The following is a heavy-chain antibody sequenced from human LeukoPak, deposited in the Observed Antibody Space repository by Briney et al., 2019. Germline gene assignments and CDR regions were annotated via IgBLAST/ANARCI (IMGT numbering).Heavy chain of an antibody. CDR3: AKDHVREGAPYFDY. V-gene: IGHV3-33*06. CDR2: IWYNGSNK. Sequence: GRSLRLSCAASGFTFSSYGMHWVRQAPGKGLEWVAVIWYNGSNKYYADSVKGRFTISRDNSKNTLYLQMNSLRAEDTAAYYCAKDHVREGAPYFDYWGQGTLVTVSS. J-gene: IGHJ4*02. D-gene: IGHD1-26*01. CDR1: GFTFSSYG.